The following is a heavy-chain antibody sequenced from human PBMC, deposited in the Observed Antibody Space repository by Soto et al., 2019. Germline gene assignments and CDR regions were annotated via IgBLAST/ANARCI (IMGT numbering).Heavy chain of an antibody. CDR3: AKVVPGYRSSWGFDY. J-gene: IGHJ4*02. CDR2: ISGSGGST. CDR1: GFTFSSYA. Sequence: EVQLLESGGGLVQPGGSLRLSCAASGFTFSSYAMSWVRQAPGKGLEWVAAISGSGGSTYYADSVKGRFTISRDNSKNTVYLQMNSLRAEDTGVYYCAKVVPGYRSSWGFDYWGRGGLVTVSS. D-gene: IGHD6-13*01. V-gene: IGHV3-23*01.